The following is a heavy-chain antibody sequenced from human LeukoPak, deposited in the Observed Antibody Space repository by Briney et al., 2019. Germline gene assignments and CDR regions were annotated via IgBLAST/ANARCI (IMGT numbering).Heavy chain of an antibody. V-gene: IGHV3-23*01. Sequence: PGGSLRLSCAASGFTFSSYVMSWVRQAPGKGLEWVSAISGSGGSTYYADSVKGRFTISRDNSKNTLYLQMNSLRAEDTAVYYCAKDPRWLLSYYFDYWGQGTLVTVSS. CDR2: ISGSGGST. D-gene: IGHD5-12*01. CDR1: GFTFSSYV. J-gene: IGHJ4*02. CDR3: AKDPRWLLSYYFDY.